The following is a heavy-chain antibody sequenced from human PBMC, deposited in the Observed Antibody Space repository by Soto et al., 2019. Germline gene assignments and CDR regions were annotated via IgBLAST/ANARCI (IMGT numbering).Heavy chain of an antibody. D-gene: IGHD4-17*01. CDR1: GGSISSGGYY. CDR3: ARGGPPTATKYPSYNWFDP. J-gene: IGHJ5*02. Sequence: QVQLQESGPGLVKPSQTLSLTCTVSGGSISSGGYYWSWIRQHPGKGLEWLGYIYYSGSTYYNPSIQRRVTISVETSKNQFSLKLSSVTAADTAVYYGARGGPPTATKYPSYNWFDPWGQGTLVTVSS. CDR2: IYYSGST. V-gene: IGHV4-31*03.